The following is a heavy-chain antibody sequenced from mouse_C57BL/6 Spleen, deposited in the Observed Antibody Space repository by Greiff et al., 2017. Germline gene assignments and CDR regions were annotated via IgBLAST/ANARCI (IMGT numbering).Heavy chain of an antibody. D-gene: IGHD2-5*01. J-gene: IGHJ3*01. V-gene: IGHV14-4*01. CDR2: IDPANGDT. CDR1: GFNIKDDY. Sequence: EVQLQQSGAELVRPGASVKLSCTASGFNIKDDYMHWVKQRPEQGLEWIGWIDPANGDTEYASKFQGKATITADTSSNTAYLQLSSLTYEDTAVYYCTQGIYSNYQAWFAYWGQGTLVTVSA. CDR3: TQGIYSNYQAWFAY.